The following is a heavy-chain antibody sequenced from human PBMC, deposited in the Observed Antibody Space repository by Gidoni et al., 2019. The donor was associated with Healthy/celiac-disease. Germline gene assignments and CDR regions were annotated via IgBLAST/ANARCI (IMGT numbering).Heavy chain of an antibody. J-gene: IGHJ4*02. CDR3: ARAGWAAAGTFGIDY. D-gene: IGHD6-13*01. CDR2: IYYSGST. V-gene: IGHV4-59*01. Sequence: QVQLQESGPGLEKPSETLPLTCPVPGGSISSYYWSWIRQPPGKGLEWIGYIYYSGSTNYNPSLKSRVTISVDTSKNQFSLKLSSVTAADTAVYYCARAGWAAAGTFGIDYWGQGTLVTVSS. CDR1: GGSISSYY.